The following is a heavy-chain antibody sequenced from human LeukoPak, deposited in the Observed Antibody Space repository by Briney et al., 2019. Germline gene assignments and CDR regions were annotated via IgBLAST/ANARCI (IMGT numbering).Heavy chain of an antibody. Sequence: SETLSLTCTVSGGSLSSYYWSWIRQPAGKGLEWIGRIYTSGSTNYNPSLKSRVTISVDTSKNQFSLKLSSVTAADTAVYYCAREGSSWYYAFDIWGQGTMVTVSS. CDR3: AREGSSWYYAFDI. V-gene: IGHV4-4*07. J-gene: IGHJ3*02. CDR1: GGSLSSYY. D-gene: IGHD6-13*01. CDR2: IYTSGST.